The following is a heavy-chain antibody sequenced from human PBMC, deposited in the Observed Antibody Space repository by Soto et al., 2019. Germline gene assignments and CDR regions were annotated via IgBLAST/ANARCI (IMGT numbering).Heavy chain of an antibody. J-gene: IGHJ4*02. D-gene: IGHD6-6*01. CDR3: AREGQLGY. Sequence: ASVKVSSKASGYTCSNYGVSWVRQSPGQGLEWMGWISGYNGNTNYAERLQGRVTMTTDTSTSTAYMELRSLRYDDTAVYYCAREGQLGYWGQGTPVTVSS. CDR1: GYTCSNYG. CDR2: ISGYNGNT. V-gene: IGHV1-18*01.